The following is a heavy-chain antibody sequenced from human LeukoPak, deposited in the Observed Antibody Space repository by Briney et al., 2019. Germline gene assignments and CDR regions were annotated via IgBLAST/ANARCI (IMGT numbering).Heavy chain of an antibody. J-gene: IGHJ4*02. Sequence: GGSLRLSCAASGFTFSSYAMSWVRQAPGKGLEWVSALSGSGGSTYYADSVKGRFTISRDNSKNTLYLQMNSLRAEDTAVYYCAKGVVVITNPFDYWGQGTLVTVSS. V-gene: IGHV3-23*01. CDR2: LSGSGGST. D-gene: IGHD3-22*01. CDR1: GFTFSSYA. CDR3: AKGVVVITNPFDY.